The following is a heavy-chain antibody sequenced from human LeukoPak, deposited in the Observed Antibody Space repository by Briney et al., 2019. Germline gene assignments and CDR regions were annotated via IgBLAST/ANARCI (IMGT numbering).Heavy chain of an antibody. CDR2: IKSKANNYAT. CDR1: GFTFSSYG. J-gene: IGHJ4*02. CDR3: TGDNFDSSVKFDY. D-gene: IGHD3-22*01. Sequence: PGGSLRLSCAASGFTFSSYGMHWVRQASGKGLEWVGRIKSKANNYATAYAASVKGRFTISRDDSKNTAYLQMNSLKTEDTAVYYCTGDNFDSSVKFDYWGQGTLVTVSS. V-gene: IGHV3-73*01.